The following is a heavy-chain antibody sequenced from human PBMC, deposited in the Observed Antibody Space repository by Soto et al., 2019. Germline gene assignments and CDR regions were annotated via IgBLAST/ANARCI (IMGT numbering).Heavy chain of an antibody. Sequence: QVQMVQSGAGVKKPGASVKVSCKSSGYTFSIYSINWVRQAPGHGLEWVGWFSPYNGETHYAQKLQGRVTMTTDTSTSTAYMELKSLRSDDTAVYYCARVSSRTTLDSWGPGTLVTVSS. CDR1: GYTFSIYS. D-gene: IGHD2-2*01. CDR3: ARVSSRTTLDS. V-gene: IGHV1-18*04. J-gene: IGHJ4*02. CDR2: FSPYNGET.